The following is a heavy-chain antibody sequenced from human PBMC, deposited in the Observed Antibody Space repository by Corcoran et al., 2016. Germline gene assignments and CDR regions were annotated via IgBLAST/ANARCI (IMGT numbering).Heavy chain of an antibody. CDR1: GFTFGDYA. V-gene: IGHV3-49*03. J-gene: IGHJ3*02. CDR2: IRSKAYGGTT. Sequence: AASGFTFGDYAMSWFRQAPGKGLEWVGFIRSKAYGGTTEYAASVKGRFTISRDDSKSIAYLQMNSLKTEDTAVYYCTRDLRRYYYDSSGYDDAFDIWGQGTMVTVSS. CDR3: TRDLRRYYYDSSGYDDAFDI. D-gene: IGHD3-22*01.